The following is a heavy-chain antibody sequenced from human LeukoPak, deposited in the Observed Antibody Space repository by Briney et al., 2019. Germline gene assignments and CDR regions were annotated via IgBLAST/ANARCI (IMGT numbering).Heavy chain of an antibody. V-gene: IGHV3-30*03. D-gene: IGHD6-19*01. CDR2: ISYDGSNK. Sequence: GRSLRLSCAASGFTFSSYGMHWVRQAPGKGLEWVAVISYDGSNKYYADSVKGRFTISRDNSKNTLYLQMNSLRAEDTAVYYCARGIAVADTGFFDYWGQGTLVTVSS. CDR3: ARGIAVADTGFFDY. J-gene: IGHJ4*02. CDR1: GFTFSSYG.